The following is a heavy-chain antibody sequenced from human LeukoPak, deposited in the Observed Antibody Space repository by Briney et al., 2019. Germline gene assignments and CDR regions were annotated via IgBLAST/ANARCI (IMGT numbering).Heavy chain of an antibody. J-gene: IGHJ4*02. Sequence: GASVKVSCEASGYTFTSYDINWVRQATGQGLEWMGWMNPNSGNTGYAQKFQGRVTITRNTSISTAYMELSSLRSEDTAVYYCARGRIAAAGKPLDYWGQGTLVTVSS. CDR3: ARGRIAAAGKPLDY. V-gene: IGHV1-8*03. D-gene: IGHD6-13*01. CDR2: MNPNSGNT. CDR1: GYTFTSYD.